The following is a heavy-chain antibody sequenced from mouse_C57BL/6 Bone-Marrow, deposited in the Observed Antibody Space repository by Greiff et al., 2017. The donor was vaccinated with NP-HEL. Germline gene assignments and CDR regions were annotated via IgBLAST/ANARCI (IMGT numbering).Heavy chain of an antibody. CDR1: GYSITSGYY. CDR3: AREGIYYYGLYYFDY. Sequence: ESGPGLVKPSQSLSLTCSVTGYSITSGYYWNWIRQFPGNKLEWMGYISYDGSNNYNPSLKNRISITRDTAKNQFFLKLNSVTTEDTATYYCAREGIYYYGLYYFDYWGQGTTLTVSS. V-gene: IGHV3-6*01. J-gene: IGHJ2*01. D-gene: IGHD1-1*01. CDR2: ISYDGSN.